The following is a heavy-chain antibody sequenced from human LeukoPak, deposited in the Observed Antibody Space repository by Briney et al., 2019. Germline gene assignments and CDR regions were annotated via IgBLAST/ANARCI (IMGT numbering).Heavy chain of an antibody. V-gene: IGHV3-23*01. CDR2: IGGSGGST. J-gene: IGHJ5*02. CDR1: GFTFSSYS. CDR3: AKSPPLGYCSGGSCYPLAPNWFDP. D-gene: IGHD2-15*01. Sequence: PGGSLRLSCAASGFTFSSYSMNWVRQAPGKGLEWVSAIGGSGGSTYYADTVKGRFTISRDKSKNTLYLQMNSLRAEDTAVYYCAKSPPLGYCSGGSCYPLAPNWFDPWGQGTLVTVSS.